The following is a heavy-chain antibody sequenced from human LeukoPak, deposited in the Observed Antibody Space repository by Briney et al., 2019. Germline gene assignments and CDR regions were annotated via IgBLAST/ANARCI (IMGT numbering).Heavy chain of an antibody. D-gene: IGHD6-13*01. CDR2: IYYTGGT. CDR1: GGSIGSNY. CDR3: ASQPPHIAAAGQDDP. Sequence: PSETLSLTCTVSGGSIGSNYWTWIRQPPGKGLEYIGYIYYTGGTNYSPSLRSRVTMSVDTSKNQFSLKLSSVTAADTAVYYCASQPPHIAAAGQDDPWGQGTLVTVSS. V-gene: IGHV4-59*12. J-gene: IGHJ5*02.